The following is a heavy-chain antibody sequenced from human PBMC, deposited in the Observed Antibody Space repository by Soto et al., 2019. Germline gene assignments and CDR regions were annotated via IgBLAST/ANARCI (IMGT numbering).Heavy chain of an antibody. V-gene: IGHV3-64*04. CDR2: ISSNGGGT. D-gene: IGHD6-19*01. CDR3: ARRSSGWYFDY. Sequence: GGSLRLSCSASGFTFTGYAMHWVRQAPGKGLEYVSAISSNGGGTYYADSVKGRFTISRDNSKNTLYLQMNRLRAEDTAVYYCARRSSGWYFDYWGQGTLVTVSS. J-gene: IGHJ4*02. CDR1: GFTFTGYA.